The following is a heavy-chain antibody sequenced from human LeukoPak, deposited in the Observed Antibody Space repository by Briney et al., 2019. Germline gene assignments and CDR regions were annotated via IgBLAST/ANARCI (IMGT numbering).Heavy chain of an antibody. CDR1: GGSLSGYY. CDR3: GGRGAVADYYYGMDV. D-gene: IGHD6-19*01. V-gene: IGHV4-34*01. J-gene: IGHJ6*02. Sequence: PSETLSLTRAVYGGSLSGYYWSWIRQPPGKGVEWIGEINHSGRTNYNPSLKSRVTISVDTSKNQFSLKLSSVTAADTAVYYCGGRGAVADYYYGMDVWGQGTKVTVSS. CDR2: INHSGRT.